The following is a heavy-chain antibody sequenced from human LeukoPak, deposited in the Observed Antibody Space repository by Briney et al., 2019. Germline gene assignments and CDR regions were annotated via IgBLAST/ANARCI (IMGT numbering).Heavy chain of an antibody. J-gene: IGHJ4*02. CDR3: ARDHDYAFDH. CDR2: ISSSTI. CDR1: GFTFSWYS. D-gene: IGHD4-17*01. V-gene: IGHV3-48*02. Sequence: PGESLRLSCAASGFTFSWYSMNWVRQAPGKGLEWVSYISSSTIHYADSVKGRFTISRDDAENSLYLQMNSLRDEDTAVYYCARDHDYAFDHWGQGTLVTVSS.